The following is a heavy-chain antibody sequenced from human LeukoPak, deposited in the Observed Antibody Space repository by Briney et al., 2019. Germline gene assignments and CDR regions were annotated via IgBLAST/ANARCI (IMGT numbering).Heavy chain of an antibody. J-gene: IGHJ4*02. V-gene: IGHV4-39*07. CDR1: GDSINNNVYY. D-gene: IGHD5-12*01. CDR2: ISYSGTT. Sequence: SETLSLTCTVSGDSINNNVYYWGWIRQPPGKGLEWIAIISYSGTTYYNPSLKTRATISIDTSKNKFSLKVNSVTAADTAMYYCARGTTGYEPFDYWGQGTLVTVSS. CDR3: ARGTTGYEPFDY.